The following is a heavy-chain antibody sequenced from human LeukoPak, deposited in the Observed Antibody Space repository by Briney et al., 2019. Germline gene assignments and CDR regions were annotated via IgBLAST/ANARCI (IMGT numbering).Heavy chain of an antibody. D-gene: IGHD4-17*01. V-gene: IGHV3-30*18. J-gene: IGHJ4*02. CDR2: ISYDGSNK. CDR3: AKVFYGDYDSLFDY. CDR1: GFTFSSYG. Sequence: GGSLRLSCAASGFTFSSYGMHWVRQAPGKGLEWVAVISYDGSNKYYADSVKGRFTISRDNSKNTLYLQMNSLRAEDTAVYYCAKVFYGDYDSLFDYWGQGTLVTVSS.